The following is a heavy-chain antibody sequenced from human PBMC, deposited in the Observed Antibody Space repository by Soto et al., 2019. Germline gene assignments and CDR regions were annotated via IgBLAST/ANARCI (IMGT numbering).Heavy chain of an antibody. J-gene: IGHJ4*02. V-gene: IGHV1-18*01. CDR3: ARDRLNPGYFEY. D-gene: IGHD6-6*01. CDR2: ISTYNGNT. CDR1: GYTFISYG. Sequence: VASVKVSCKASGYTFISYGLCWVRQAPGQGLEWMGWISTYNGNTNYEQKLQGRVTMTTDTSTNTAYMELRNLRSDDTAVYYCARDRLNPGYFEYWGQGTLVTVSS.